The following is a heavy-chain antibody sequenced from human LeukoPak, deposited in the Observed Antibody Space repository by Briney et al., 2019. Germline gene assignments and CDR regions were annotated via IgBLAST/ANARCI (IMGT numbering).Heavy chain of an antibody. J-gene: IGHJ4*02. D-gene: IGHD5-18*01. Sequence: GGSLRLSCAASGFTFSDYYMSWIRQAPGKGLEWVSYISSSGSTIYYADSVKGRFAISRDNAKNSLYLQMNSLRAEDTAVYYCARRPRIQLWSFDYWGQGTLVTVSS. CDR2: ISSSGSTI. CDR1: GFTFSDYY. V-gene: IGHV3-11*01. CDR3: ARRPRIQLWSFDY.